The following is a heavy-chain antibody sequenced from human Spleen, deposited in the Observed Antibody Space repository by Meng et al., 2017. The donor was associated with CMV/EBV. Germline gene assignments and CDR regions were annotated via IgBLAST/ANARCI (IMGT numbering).Heavy chain of an antibody. J-gene: IGHJ3*02. D-gene: IGHD3-3*01. CDR3: ARVGVDFWSGHSPYDI. Sequence: GESLKISCAASGFTFSSFWMHWVRQVPGKGLVWVSRVNGDGSSTRYADSVKGRFTISRDNAKNTLYLQMNSLRAEDTAVYYCARVGVDFWSGHSPYDIWGQGTVVTVSS. V-gene: IGHV3-74*01. CDR2: VNGDGSST. CDR1: GFTFSSFW.